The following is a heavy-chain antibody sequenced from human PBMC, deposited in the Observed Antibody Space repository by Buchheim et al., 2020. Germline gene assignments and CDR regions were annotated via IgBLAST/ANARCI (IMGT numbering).Heavy chain of an antibody. CDR2: LKEDGSEK. CDR1: GFRFNTW. CDR3: ASGPWVLRMDV. Sequence: EVQLVESGGGLVQRGGSLRLSCAASGFRFNTWLSWVRQAPGKGLEWVATLKEDGSEKYYVDSVKDRVTISRDDAKTSMFLQMNSLRVEDTAVYYCASGPWVLRMDVWGQGT. J-gene: IGHJ6*02. D-gene: IGHD4/OR15-4a*01. V-gene: IGHV3-7*01.